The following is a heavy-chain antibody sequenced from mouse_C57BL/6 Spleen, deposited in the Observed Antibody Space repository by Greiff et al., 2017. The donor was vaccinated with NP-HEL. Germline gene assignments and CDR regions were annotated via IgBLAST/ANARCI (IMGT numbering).Heavy chain of an antibody. D-gene: IGHD1-1*01. CDR3: ALREFAY. J-gene: IGHJ3*01. CDR2: INPNNGNT. CDR1: GYTFTDYN. V-gene: IGHV1-18*01. Sequence: VQLKESGPELVKPGASVKISCKASGYTFTDYNMDWVKQSHGKSLEWIGYINPNNGNTIYNQKFKGKATLTVDKSSSTTYMELHSLTSEDTAVCFCALREFAYWGQGTLVTVSA.